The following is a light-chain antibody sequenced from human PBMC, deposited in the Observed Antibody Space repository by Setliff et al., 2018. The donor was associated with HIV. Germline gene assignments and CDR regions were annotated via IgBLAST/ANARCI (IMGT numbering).Light chain of an antibody. CDR1: NIGSKS. CDR3: QVWDSTSDQYV. Sequence: SYALTQPHSVSVATAQTGPRIACGGNNIGSKSVHWYQQKPGQAPVVVVYDDDGRPSEIPERFSGSNSGSTATLTISRVEAGDGADYYCQVWDSTSDQYVFGTGTKVTV. J-gene: IGLJ1*01. V-gene: IGLV3-21*02. CDR2: DDD.